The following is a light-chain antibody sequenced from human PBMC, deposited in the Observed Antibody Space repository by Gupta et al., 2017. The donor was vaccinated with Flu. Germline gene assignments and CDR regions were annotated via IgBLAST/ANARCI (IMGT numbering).Light chain of an antibody. Sequence: IQMTQSPSSLSASVGDKVTITCRTSQSVSSNLNWYQHKAGKAPKVLIYAASRLQSGVPARFSDSGSGTDFTLTISRLQPEDFATYYCQQSDSFPYTFGQGTSMEIK. CDR2: AAS. CDR1: QSVSSN. V-gene: IGKV1-39*01. J-gene: IGKJ2*01. CDR3: QQSDSFPYT.